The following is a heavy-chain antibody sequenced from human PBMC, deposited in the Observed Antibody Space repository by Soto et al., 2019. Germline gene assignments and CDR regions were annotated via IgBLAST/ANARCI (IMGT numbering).Heavy chain of an antibody. Sequence: EVQLVESGGGLVQPGGSLRLSCAASGFTVSTKYMSGVRQAPGKGLEWVSVIYSGGSTFYADSVRDRFTIPRDNSKNTVNLQMNSLRAEDTAVYYCARDPWAADYWGQGTLVTVSS. V-gene: IGHV3-66*01. CDR1: GFTVSTKY. CDR3: ARDPWAADY. J-gene: IGHJ4*02. CDR2: IYSGGST. D-gene: IGHD3-16*01.